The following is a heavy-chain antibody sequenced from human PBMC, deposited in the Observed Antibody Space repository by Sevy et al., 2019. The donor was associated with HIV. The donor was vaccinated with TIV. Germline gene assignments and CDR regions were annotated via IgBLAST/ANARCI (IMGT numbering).Heavy chain of an antibody. CDR1: GFTFTYAW. CDR2: IKSKADGGTT. D-gene: IGHD2-8*02. J-gene: IGHJ6*02. V-gene: IGHV3-15*01. CDR3: TTDPIIVLLVTDGMDV. Sequence: GGYLRLSCAASGFTFTYAWMSWVRQAPGKGLEWVGRIKSKADGGTTDYAAPVKGRFTISRDDSKNTLYLQMNSLKTDDTAVYYCTTDPIIVLLVTDGMDVWGQGTTVTVSS.